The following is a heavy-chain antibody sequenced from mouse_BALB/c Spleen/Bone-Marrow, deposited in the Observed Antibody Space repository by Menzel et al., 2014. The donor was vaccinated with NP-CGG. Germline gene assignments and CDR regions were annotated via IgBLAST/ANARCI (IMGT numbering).Heavy chain of an antibody. CDR3: ARWYRDPHFAMDY. CDR2: IYPGDGDT. V-gene: IGHV1-80*01. D-gene: IGHD2-14*01. J-gene: IGHJ4*01. CDR1: GYAFSSYW. Sequence: QVQLQQSGAELVRLGSSVKISCKASGYAFSSYWMDWVKQRPGPGLDWIGQIYPGDGDTNYNGNFKDKATLTVDRSSSTASMQLSSLTSEDSAVYYCARWYRDPHFAMDYWGPGTSVTVSS.